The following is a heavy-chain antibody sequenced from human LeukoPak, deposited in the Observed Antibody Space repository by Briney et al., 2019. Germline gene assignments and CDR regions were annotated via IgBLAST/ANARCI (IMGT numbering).Heavy chain of an antibody. CDR1: GFTFSSHW. CDR3: ARDLSYSSGWYPFDY. D-gene: IGHD6-19*01. J-gene: IGHJ4*02. V-gene: IGHV3-74*01. Sequence: PGGSLRLSCAASGFTFSSHWMHWVRQAPGKGLVWVSRINSDGSSTSYADSVKGRFTISRDNAKNTLYLQMNSLRAEDTAVYYCARDLSYSSGWYPFDYWGQGTLVTVSS. CDR2: INSDGSST.